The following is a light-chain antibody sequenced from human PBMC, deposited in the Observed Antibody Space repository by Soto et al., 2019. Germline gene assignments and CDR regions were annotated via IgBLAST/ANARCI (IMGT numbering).Light chain of an antibody. CDR3: SSYTSSSTLYV. Sequence: QSVLTQPASVSGSPGQSITISCTGTSSDVGGYNYVSSHQQHPGKAPKLMIYEVSNRPSGVSNRFSGSKSGNTASLTISGLQAEDEADYYCSSYTSSSTLYVFGTGTKVTVL. J-gene: IGLJ1*01. V-gene: IGLV2-14*01. CDR1: SSDVGGYNY. CDR2: EVS.